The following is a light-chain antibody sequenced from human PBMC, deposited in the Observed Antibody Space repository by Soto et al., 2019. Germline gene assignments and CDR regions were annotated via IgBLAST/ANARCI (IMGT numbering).Light chain of an antibody. Sequence: QSALTQPPSASGSPGQSVTISCTGTSSDVGGYNFVSWYQHHPGKAPKLIIYEVTKRPSGVPDRFFGSKSGNTASLTLSGVQAGDEADYYCSSYAGGTYNWVFGGGTKVTVL. CDR3: SSYAGGTYNWV. CDR2: EVT. J-gene: IGLJ3*02. V-gene: IGLV2-8*01. CDR1: SSDVGGYNF.